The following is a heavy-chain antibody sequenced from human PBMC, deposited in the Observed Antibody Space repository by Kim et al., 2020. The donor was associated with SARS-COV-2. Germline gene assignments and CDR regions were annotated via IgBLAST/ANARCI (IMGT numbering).Heavy chain of an antibody. V-gene: IGHV4-34*01. Sequence: SETLSLTCAVYGGSFSGYYWSWIRQPPGKGLEWIGEINHSGSTNYNPSLKSRVTISVDTSKNQFSLKLSSVTAADTAVYYCARGVRSRAAAGRPPYFDYWGQGTLVTVSS. CDR1: GGSFSGYY. D-gene: IGHD6-13*01. CDR3: ARGVRSRAAAGRPPYFDY. CDR2: INHSGST. J-gene: IGHJ4*02.